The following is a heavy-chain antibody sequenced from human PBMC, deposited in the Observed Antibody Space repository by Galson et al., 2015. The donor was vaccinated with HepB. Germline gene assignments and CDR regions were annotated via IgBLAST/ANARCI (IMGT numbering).Heavy chain of an antibody. CDR3: ARDSCSGGSCCWRYYYYYYGMDV. J-gene: IGHJ6*02. CDR2: ISAYNGNT. Sequence: SVKVSCKASGYTFTSYGISWVRQAPGQGLEWMGWISAYNGNTNYAQKLQGRVTMTTDTSTSTAYMELRSLRSDDTAVYYCARDSCSGGSCCWRYYYYYYGMDVWGQGTTVTVSS. D-gene: IGHD2-15*01. CDR1: GYTFTSYG. V-gene: IGHV1-18*01.